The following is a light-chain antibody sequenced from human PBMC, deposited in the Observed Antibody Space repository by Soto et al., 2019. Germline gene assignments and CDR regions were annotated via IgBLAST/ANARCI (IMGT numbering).Light chain of an antibody. CDR1: QSISTW. Sequence: DIQMTQSPSTLSASVGDRVTITCRASQSISTWLAWYQQKPGKAPKLLIYDASSLESGVPSRFSDSGSGTEFTLTISSLQPDDCATYYCQQYNTFSYTFGRGTKLEIK. CDR3: QQYNTFSYT. J-gene: IGKJ2*01. CDR2: DAS. V-gene: IGKV1-5*01.